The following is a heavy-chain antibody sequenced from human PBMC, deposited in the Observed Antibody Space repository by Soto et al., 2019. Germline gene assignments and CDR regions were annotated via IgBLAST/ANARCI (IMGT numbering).Heavy chain of an antibody. CDR1: GVSFSNSY. CDR3: AKGRVPGI. V-gene: IGHV4-59*01. J-gene: IGHJ3*02. D-gene: IGHD7-27*01. CDR2: IYHTGIS. Sequence: QVHLQESGPGLVEPSEALSLTCSVSGVSFSNSYWSWSRQAPGQGLEWIGSIYHTGISNYNPSLRSRVTISLDTSKNQFSVSLRSVTPADTAVYYCAKGRVPGIWGQGTMVIVSS.